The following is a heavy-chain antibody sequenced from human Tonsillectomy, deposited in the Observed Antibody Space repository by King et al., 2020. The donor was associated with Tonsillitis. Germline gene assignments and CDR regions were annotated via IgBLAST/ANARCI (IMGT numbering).Heavy chain of an antibody. V-gene: IGHV3-30*02. CDR1: GFTFSSYG. Sequence: VQLVESGGGVVQPGGSLRLSCAASGFTFSSYGMHWVRQAPGKGLEWVAFIRYDGSNKYYADSVKGRFTISRDNSKNTLYLQMNSLRAEDTAVYYCAKDLSYDFLSGYLDYWGQGTLVTVSS. CDR2: IRYDGSNK. J-gene: IGHJ4*02. D-gene: IGHD3-3*01. CDR3: AKDLSYDFLSGYLDY.